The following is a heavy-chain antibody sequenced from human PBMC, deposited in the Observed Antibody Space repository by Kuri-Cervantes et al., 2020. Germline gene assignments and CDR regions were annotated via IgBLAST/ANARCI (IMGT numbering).Heavy chain of an antibody. J-gene: IGHJ4*02. CDR1: GYTFTGYY. CDR3: ARVGSPVAHLRWIDY. V-gene: IGHV1-46*01. CDR2: INPSGGST. Sequence: ASVKVSCKASGYTFTGYYMHWVRQAPGQGLEWMGIINPSGGSTSYAQKFQGRVTMTRDTSTSTVYMELSSLRSEDTAVYYCARVGSPVAHLRWIDYWGQGTLVTVSS. D-gene: IGHD6-19*01.